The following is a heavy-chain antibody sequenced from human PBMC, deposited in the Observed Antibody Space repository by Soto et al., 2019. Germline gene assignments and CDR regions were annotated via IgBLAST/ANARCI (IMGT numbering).Heavy chain of an antibody. Sequence: QVQLQESGPGLVKASETLSLTCTVSGGSVSSGRYYWSWIRQPPGKGLEWIGYMFDSGSTNYNPPLTCRVTLVGDTSKNQFSLKLSSVTAADTAVYYCARAYYYGSGRGRSMDVWGQGTTVTVSS. J-gene: IGHJ6*02. CDR2: MFDSGST. V-gene: IGHV4-61*01. CDR3: ARAYYYGSGRGRSMDV. CDR1: GGSVSSGRYY. D-gene: IGHD3-10*01.